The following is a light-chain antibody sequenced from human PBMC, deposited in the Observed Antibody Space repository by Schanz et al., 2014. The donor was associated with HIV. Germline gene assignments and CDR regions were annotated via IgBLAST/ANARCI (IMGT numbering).Light chain of an antibody. CDR1: ASNIGHNY. J-gene: IGLJ3*02. CDR2: VTH. V-gene: IGLV1-51*01. CDR3: QSFDSSLSSLV. Sequence: QSVLTQPPSVSAAPGQRVTISCSGSASNIGHNYVSWFQQFPGTTPKLLIYVTHQRPSEIPDRFSGSKTGTSATLAITGLQAEDEADYYCQSFDSSLSSLVFGGGTKLTV.